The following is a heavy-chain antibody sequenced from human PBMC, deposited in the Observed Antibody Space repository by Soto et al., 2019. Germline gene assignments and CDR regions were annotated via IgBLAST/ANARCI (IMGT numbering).Heavy chain of an antibody. CDR1: GFIFSNYG. D-gene: IGHD4-4*01. CDR3: TRDISSKYFDL. Sequence: GGSLRLSCEASGFIFSNYGMHWVRQAPGKGLEWVAVIWYDGSKKYYADSVKGRFTISRDNSKNTQYLQMNSLTAEDTAVYYCTRDISSKYFDLWGRGTLVTVSS. V-gene: IGHV3-33*01. CDR2: IWYDGSKK. J-gene: IGHJ2*01.